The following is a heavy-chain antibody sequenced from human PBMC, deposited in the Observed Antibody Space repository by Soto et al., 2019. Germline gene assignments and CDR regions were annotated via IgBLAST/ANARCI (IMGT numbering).Heavy chain of an antibody. Sequence: PGGSLRLSCAASGFTFSSYGMSWVRQAPGKGLEWVANIKQDGSEKYYVDSVKGRFTISRDNAKNSLYLQMNSLRAEDTAVYYCARDSNSRSIAARAEFDYWGQGTLVTVSS. CDR3: ARDSNSRSIAARAEFDY. D-gene: IGHD6-6*01. CDR2: IKQDGSEK. CDR1: GFTFSSYG. J-gene: IGHJ4*02. V-gene: IGHV3-7*05.